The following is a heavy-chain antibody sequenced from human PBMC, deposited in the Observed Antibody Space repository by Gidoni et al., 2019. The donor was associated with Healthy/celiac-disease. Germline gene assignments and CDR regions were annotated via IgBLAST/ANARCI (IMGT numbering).Heavy chain of an antibody. CDR2: SSWNSGSI. CDR1: GFTFADSA. CDR3: AKDPLMYNWNDDGGFDY. Sequence: EVQLVESGGGLVQPGRSLRLSCAASGFTFADSAMHWVRQAPGKGLEWVSCSSWNSGSIGYADSVKGRFTISRDNAKNSLYLQMNSLRAEDTALDYCAKDPLMYNWNDDGGFDYWGQGTLVTVSS. V-gene: IGHV3-9*01. D-gene: IGHD1-1*01. J-gene: IGHJ4*02.